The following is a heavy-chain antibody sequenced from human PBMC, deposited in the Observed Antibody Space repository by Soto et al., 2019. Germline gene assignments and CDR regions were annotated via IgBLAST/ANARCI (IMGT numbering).Heavy chain of an antibody. CDR1: GGTFSSYA. D-gene: IGHD3-22*01. Sequence: ASVKVSCKASGGTFSSYAISWVRQAPGQGLEWMGGIIPIFGTANYAQKFQGRVAITADESTSTAYMELSSLRSEDTAVYYCARGYYYDSSGYSRFDYWGQGTLVTVSS. V-gene: IGHV1-69*13. CDR3: ARGYYYDSSGYSRFDY. CDR2: IIPIFGTA. J-gene: IGHJ4*02.